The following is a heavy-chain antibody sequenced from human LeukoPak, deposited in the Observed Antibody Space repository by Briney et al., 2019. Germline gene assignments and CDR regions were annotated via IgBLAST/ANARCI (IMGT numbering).Heavy chain of an antibody. V-gene: IGHV3-9*01. CDR2: ITWNSGST. D-gene: IGHD3-10*01. J-gene: IGHJ4*02. Sequence: GGSLRLSCAASGLTFYDYAMHWVRQAPGKGLEWVSGITWNSGSTAYADSVKGRFTISRDNAKNSLYLQVNSLRSEDTALYYCAAGAGITRYWGQGTLVTVSS. CDR1: GLTFYDYA. CDR3: AAGAGITRY.